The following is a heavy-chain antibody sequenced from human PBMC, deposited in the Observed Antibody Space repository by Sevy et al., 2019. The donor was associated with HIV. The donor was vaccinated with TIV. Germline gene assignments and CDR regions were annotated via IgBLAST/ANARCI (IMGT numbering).Heavy chain of an antibody. V-gene: IGHV4-38-2*02. Sequence: SETLSLTCTVSGYSISSGYYWGWIRQPPGKGLEWIGSIYHSGSTYYNPSLKSRVTISVDTSKNQFSLKLSSVTAADTAVYYCARVEPNNIVVGGAFDIWGQRTMVTVSS. CDR1: GYSISSGYY. D-gene: IGHD3-22*01. J-gene: IGHJ3*02. CDR2: IYHSGST. CDR3: ARVEPNNIVVGGAFDI.